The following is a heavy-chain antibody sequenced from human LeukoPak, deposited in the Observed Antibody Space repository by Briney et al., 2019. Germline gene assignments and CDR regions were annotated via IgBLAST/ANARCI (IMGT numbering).Heavy chain of an antibody. CDR1: GFTFDDYA. CDR3: AKGSGGSCSSGWFDP. J-gene: IGHJ5*02. Sequence: GRSLRLSCAASGFTFDDYAMHWVRQAPGKGLEWVSSISWNGDSIGYADSVKGRFTISRDNAKNSLYLQMNSLRAEDTALYYCAKGSGGSCSSGWFDPWGQGTLVTVSS. D-gene: IGHD2-15*01. CDR2: ISWNGDSI. V-gene: IGHV3-9*01.